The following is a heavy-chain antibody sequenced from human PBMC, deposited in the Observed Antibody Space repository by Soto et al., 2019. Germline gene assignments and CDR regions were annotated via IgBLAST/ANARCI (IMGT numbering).Heavy chain of an antibody. V-gene: IGHV3-73*02. CDR3: TSYPGYCSGGSCADY. J-gene: IGHJ4*02. CDR2: IRSKANSYAT. CDR1: GFTFSGSA. Sequence: EVQLVESGGGLVQPGGSLKLSCAASGFTFSGSAMHWVRQASGKGLEWVGRIRSKANSYATAYAASVKGRFTISRDDSXXTAYLQMNSLKTEDTAVYYCTSYPGYCSGGSCADYWGQGTLVTVSS. D-gene: IGHD2-15*01.